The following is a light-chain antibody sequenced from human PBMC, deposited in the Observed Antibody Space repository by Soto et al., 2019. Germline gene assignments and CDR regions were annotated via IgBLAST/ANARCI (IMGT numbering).Light chain of an antibody. CDR2: GVS. CDR3: QNYDSSLT. V-gene: IGKV3-20*01. J-gene: IGKJ4*01. CDR1: QSVSRRY. Sequence: EFVLTQSPGTLSLSPGXRATLSCRASQSVSRRYLAWYQQRPAQAPRLLIYGVSSRATGIPDRFSGSGSGTDFTLPISRLEPEDSAVYYCQNYDSSLTFGGGTKVDIK.